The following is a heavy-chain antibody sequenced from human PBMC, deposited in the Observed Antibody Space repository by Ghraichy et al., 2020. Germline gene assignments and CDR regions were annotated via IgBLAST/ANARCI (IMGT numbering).Heavy chain of an antibody. CDR1: GFTFSSYE. D-gene: IGHD3-9*01. V-gene: IGHV3-48*03. Sequence: GALRLSCAASGFTFSSYEMNWVRQAPGKGLEWVSYISSSGSTIYYADSVKGRFTISRDNAKNSLYLQMNSLRAEDTAVYYCAREKGYDILTGYYFLKPRYFDLWGRGTLVTVSS. CDR2: ISSSGSTI. J-gene: IGHJ2*01. CDR3: AREKGYDILTGYYFLKPRYFDL.